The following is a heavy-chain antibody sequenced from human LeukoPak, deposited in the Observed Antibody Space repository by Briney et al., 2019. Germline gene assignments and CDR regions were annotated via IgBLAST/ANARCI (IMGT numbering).Heavy chain of an antibody. CDR3: ARDRAYCGGDCYSRGFDY. J-gene: IGHJ4*02. D-gene: IGHD2-21*02. CDR1: GYTFTSYY. CDR2: INPSGGST. Sequence: WASVKVSCKASGYTFTSYYMHWVRQAPGQGLEWMGIINPSGGSTIYAQKFQGRVTMTRDMSTSTVYMELSSLRSEDTAVYYCARDRAYCGGDCYSRGFDYWGQGTLVTVSS. V-gene: IGHV1-46*01.